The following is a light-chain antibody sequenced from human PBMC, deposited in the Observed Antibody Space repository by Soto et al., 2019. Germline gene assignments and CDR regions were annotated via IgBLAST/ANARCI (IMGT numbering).Light chain of an antibody. Sequence: IVMTPSLYMLSESPGERATLSCMVSQSISSNLAWYQQKPGQAPRLLIYDTSTRATSIPARFSGSGSGTEFTLTISGLQSEDFAVYYCLHYNKRPRWTFGQGTKVDI. CDR3: LHYNKRPRWT. V-gene: IGKV3-15*01. CDR1: QSISSN. J-gene: IGKJ1*01. CDR2: DTS.